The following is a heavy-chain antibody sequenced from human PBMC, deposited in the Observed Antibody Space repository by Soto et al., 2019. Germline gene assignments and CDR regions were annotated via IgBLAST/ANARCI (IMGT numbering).Heavy chain of an antibody. V-gene: IGHV3-33*01. Sequence: QVQLVESGGGVVQPGRSLRLSCAASGFTFSSYGMHWVRQAPGKGLEWVAVIWFDGSNKYYADSVNGRFTISRDNSKNTLFLQMNSLRAEDTAVYYCARDADYGDRPMTHWGQGTLVTVSS. CDR2: IWFDGSNK. CDR1: GFTFSSYG. CDR3: ARDADYGDRPMTH. D-gene: IGHD4-17*01. J-gene: IGHJ4*02.